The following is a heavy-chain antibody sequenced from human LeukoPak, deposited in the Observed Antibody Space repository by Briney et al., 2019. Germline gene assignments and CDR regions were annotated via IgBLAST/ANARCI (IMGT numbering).Heavy chain of an antibody. Sequence: ASVKVSCKASGYTLTDYYIHWVRQAPGQGLEWMGWITPNSGGTNYAQKFQGRVTMTRDTSISTAYMELSRLRSDDTAVYYCARDPVVGARCDYWGQGTLVTVSS. CDR2: ITPNSGGT. D-gene: IGHD1-26*01. CDR3: ARDPVVGARCDY. V-gene: IGHV1-2*02. CDR1: GYTLTDYY. J-gene: IGHJ4*02.